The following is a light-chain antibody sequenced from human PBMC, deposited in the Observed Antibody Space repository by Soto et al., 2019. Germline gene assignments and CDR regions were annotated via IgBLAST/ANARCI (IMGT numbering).Light chain of an antibody. CDR1: SSDVGAYNY. J-gene: IGLJ3*02. Sequence: QSVLTQPPSASGSPGQSVTISCTGTSSDVGAYNYVSWYQQYPGKAPKLMIYEVTKRPSGVPDRFSGSKSGKTASLTVSGLQPEDEVDYHCTSYAGSNIWVFGGGTKLTVL. V-gene: IGLV2-8*01. CDR3: TSYAGSNIWV. CDR2: EVT.